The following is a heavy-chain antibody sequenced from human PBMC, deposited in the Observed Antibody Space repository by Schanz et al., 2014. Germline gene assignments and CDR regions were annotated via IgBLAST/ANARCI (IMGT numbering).Heavy chain of an antibody. D-gene: IGHD2-8*01. Sequence: QVQLVESGGGVVQPGKSLRLSCAASGFAFSDYGMHWVRQAPGKGLEWVAFISYDGSNKHYADSVKGRFTISRDNSKKTLYVQMNSLRAEDAAVYYCAVPGGISGVNVWGQGTTVTVSS. V-gene: IGHV3-30*03. CDR3: AVPGGISGVNV. CDR1: GFAFSDYG. CDR2: ISYDGSNK. J-gene: IGHJ6*02.